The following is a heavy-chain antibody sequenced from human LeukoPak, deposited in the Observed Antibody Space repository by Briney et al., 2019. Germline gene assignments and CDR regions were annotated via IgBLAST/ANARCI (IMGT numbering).Heavy chain of an antibody. D-gene: IGHD3-9*01. Sequence: SETLSLTCAVYGGSFGGYYWSWIRQPPGKGLEWIGEINHSGSTNYNPSLKSRVTISVDTSKNQFSLKLSSVTAADTAVYYCARVPQYYDILTGYYKGRYFDYWGQGTLVTVSS. CDR1: GGSFGGYY. CDR3: ARVPQYYDILTGYYKGRYFDY. CDR2: INHSGST. J-gene: IGHJ4*02. V-gene: IGHV4-34*01.